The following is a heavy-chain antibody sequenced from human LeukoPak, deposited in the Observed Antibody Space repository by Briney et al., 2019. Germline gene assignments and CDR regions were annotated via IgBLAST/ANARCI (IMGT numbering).Heavy chain of an antibody. CDR1: GGSFSGYY. J-gene: IGHJ4*02. Sequence: SETLSLTCAVYGGSFSGYYWSWIRQPAGKGLQRIGRTHASGSFMYNPSLKSRLTISIDTSKKQFSLKLSSVTDADTAVYYCARRARDWYSPIEYWGPGTLVTVSS. CDR2: THASGSF. CDR3: ARRARDWYSPIEY. V-gene: IGHV4-59*10. D-gene: IGHD2-21*02.